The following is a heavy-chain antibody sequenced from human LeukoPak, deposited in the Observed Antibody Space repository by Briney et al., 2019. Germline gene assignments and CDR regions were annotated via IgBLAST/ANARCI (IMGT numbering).Heavy chain of an antibody. D-gene: IGHD6-13*01. J-gene: IGHJ1*01. Sequence: PGGSLRLSCAASGFTFSSYGMHWVRQAPGKGLEWVAVIWYDGSNKYYADSVKGRFTISRDNSKNTLYLRMNSLRAEDTAVYYCAREVVAAATGGEYFQHWGQGTLVTVSS. CDR2: IWYDGSNK. CDR3: AREVVAAATGGEYFQH. CDR1: GFTFSSYG. V-gene: IGHV3-33*01.